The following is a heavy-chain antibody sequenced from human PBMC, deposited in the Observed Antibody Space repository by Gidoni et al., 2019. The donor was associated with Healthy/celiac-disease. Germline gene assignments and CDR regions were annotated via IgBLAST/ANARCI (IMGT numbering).Heavy chain of an antibody. CDR2: ISGSGGST. Sequence: EVQLLESGGGLVQPGGSLRLSCAASGFTFSSYAMSWVRQAPGKGLEWVSAISGSGGSTYYADSVKGRFTISRDNSKNTLYLQMNSLRAEDTAVYYCASGLGYCSGGSCYLPYYYYGMDVWGQGTTVTVSS. CDR3: ASGLGYCSGGSCYLPYYYYGMDV. CDR1: GFTFSSYA. J-gene: IGHJ6*02. D-gene: IGHD2-15*01. V-gene: IGHV3-23*01.